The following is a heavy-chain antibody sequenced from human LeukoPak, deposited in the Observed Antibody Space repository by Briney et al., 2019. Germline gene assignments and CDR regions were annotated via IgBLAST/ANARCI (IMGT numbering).Heavy chain of an antibody. J-gene: IGHJ4*02. CDR3: AELRYYYDSSGSGGYYFDY. CDR2: IYYSGST. Sequence: SETLSLTCTVSGGSISSSSYYWGWIRQPPGKWLEWIGSIYYSGSTYYNPSLKSRVTISVDTSKNQFSLKLSSVTAADTAVYYCAELRYYYDSSGSGGYYFDYWGQGTLVTVSS. V-gene: IGHV4-39*01. CDR1: GGSISSSSYY. D-gene: IGHD3-22*01.